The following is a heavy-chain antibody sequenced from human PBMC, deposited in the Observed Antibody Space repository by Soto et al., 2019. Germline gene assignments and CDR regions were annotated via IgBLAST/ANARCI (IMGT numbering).Heavy chain of an antibody. CDR1: GDSISSYF. CDR2: MYVTGTT. V-gene: IGHV4-4*07. CDR3: ARDGEYSSGWFIFDH. J-gene: IGHJ4*02. Sequence: PSETLSLTCAVSGDSISSYFWSWIRPPAGKGLEWIGRMYVTGTTSYNPSLKSRVTMSVDTSKNRFSLRLSSVTAADTAVYYCARDGEYSSGWFIFDHWGQGALVTVSS. D-gene: IGHD6-19*01.